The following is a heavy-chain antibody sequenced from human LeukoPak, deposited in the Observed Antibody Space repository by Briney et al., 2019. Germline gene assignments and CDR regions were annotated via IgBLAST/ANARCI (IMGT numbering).Heavy chain of an antibody. V-gene: IGHV1-46*01. D-gene: IGHD3-10*01. Sequence: ASVKVSCKASGYTFTSYYMHWVRQAPGQGLEWMGIINPSGGSTSYAQKFQGRVTMTRDTSTSTVYMELSSLRSEDTAVYYCARDLVVRGVVIHRPPIGYWGQGTLVTVSS. CDR2: INPSGGST. J-gene: IGHJ4*02. CDR3: ARDLVVRGVVIHRPPIGY. CDR1: GYTFTSYY.